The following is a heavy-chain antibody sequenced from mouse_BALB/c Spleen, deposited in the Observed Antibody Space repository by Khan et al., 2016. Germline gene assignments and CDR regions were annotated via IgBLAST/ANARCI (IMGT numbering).Heavy chain of an antibody. D-gene: IGHD1-1*01. Sequence: QIQLVQSGPELKKPGETVKISCKASGYTFTNYGMNWVKQAPGKGLKWMGWINTNTGEPTYAEEFKGRFAFSLETSASTAYLQINNLKNEDTATEFGAEDYYGSNWFAYWGQGTLVTVSA. J-gene: IGHJ3*01. CDR3: AEDYYGSNWFAY. CDR1: GYTFTNYG. V-gene: IGHV9-3*02. CDR2: INTNTGEP.